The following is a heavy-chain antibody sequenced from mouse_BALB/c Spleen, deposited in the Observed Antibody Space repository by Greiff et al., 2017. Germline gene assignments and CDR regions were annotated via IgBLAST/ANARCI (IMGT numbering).Heavy chain of an antibody. V-gene: IGHV1S81*02. D-gene: IGHD1-1*01. J-gene: IGHJ3*01. CDR3: ARDYGSPAWFAY. CDR2: INPSNGRT. CDR1: GYTFTSYW. Sequence: QVQLQQPGAELVKPGASVKLSCKASGYTFTSYWMHWVKQRPGQGLEWIGEINPSNGRTNYNEKFKSKATLTVDKSSSTAYMQLSSLTSEDSAVYYCARDYGSPAWFAYWGQGTLVTVSA.